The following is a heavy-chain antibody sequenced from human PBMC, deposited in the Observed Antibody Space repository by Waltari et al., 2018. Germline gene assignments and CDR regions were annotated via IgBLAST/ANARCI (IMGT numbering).Heavy chain of an antibody. J-gene: IGHJ3*02. CDR1: GYTFTYYY. D-gene: IGHD4-17*01. V-gene: IGHV1-2*06. CDR2: INPNSGGT. CDR3: ARDPHMTTVTDDAFDI. Sequence: QVQLVQSGAEVTKPGASVKVSCTASGYTFTYYYMHWLRPAPGQGLEGMGRINPNSGGTNDAQKFQGRVTMTRDTSISTAYMELSRLRSDDTAVYYCARDPHMTTVTDDAFDIWGQGTMVTVSS.